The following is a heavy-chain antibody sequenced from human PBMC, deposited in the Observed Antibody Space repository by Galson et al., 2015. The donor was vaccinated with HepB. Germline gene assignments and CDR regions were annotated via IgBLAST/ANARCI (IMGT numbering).Heavy chain of an antibody. CDR1: GFTFSSYG. CDR3: ALSQTDY. J-gene: IGHJ4*02. CDR2: ISYDGSNK. Sequence: SLRLSCAASGFTFSSYGMHWVRQAPGKGLEWVAVISYDGSNKYYADSVKGRFTISRDNSKNTLYLQMNSLRAEDTAVHYCALSQTDYWGQGTLVTVSS. V-gene: IGHV3-30*03.